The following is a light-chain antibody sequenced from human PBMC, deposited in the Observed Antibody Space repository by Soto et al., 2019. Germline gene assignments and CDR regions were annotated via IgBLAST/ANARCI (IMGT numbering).Light chain of an antibody. J-gene: IGKJ1*01. CDR1: KSISSY. CDR3: QQSYRSSCT. Sequence: DIQMTQSPSSLSASVGDRVTITCRASKSISSYLDWYQQKPGKAPNLLIYAAYILPSGLASRFSGSGSGTDFTLTISCLQPEDFATYDWQQSYRSSCTFGQGNKVEIK. CDR2: AAY. V-gene: IGKV1-39*01.